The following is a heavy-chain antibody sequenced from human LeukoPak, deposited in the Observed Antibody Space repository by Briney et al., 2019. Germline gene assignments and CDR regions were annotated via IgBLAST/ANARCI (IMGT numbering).Heavy chain of an antibody. CDR3: ARSGGRWLQFDY. CDR1: GGSISSYY. D-gene: IGHD5-24*01. Sequence: SETLSLTCTVSGGSISSYYWSWIGQPPGKGLEWIGYIYYSGSTNYNPSLKSRVTISVDTSKNQFSLKLSSVTAADTAVYYCARSGGRWLQFDYWGQGTLVTVSS. V-gene: IGHV4-59*01. J-gene: IGHJ4*02. CDR2: IYYSGST.